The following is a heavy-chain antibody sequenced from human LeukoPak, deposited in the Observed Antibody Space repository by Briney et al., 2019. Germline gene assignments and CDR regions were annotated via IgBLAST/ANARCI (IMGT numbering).Heavy chain of an antibody. CDR3: AKLGGSGSYYDNWFDP. Sequence: PGGSLRLSCAASGFTFSSYAMSWVRQAPGKGLEWVSAISGSGGSTYYADSVKGRFTISRDNSKNTLYLQMNSLRAEDTAVYYCAKLGGSGSYYDNWFDPWGQGTLVTVSS. CDR2: ISGSGGST. CDR1: GFTFSSYA. J-gene: IGHJ5*02. D-gene: IGHD3-10*01. V-gene: IGHV3-23*01.